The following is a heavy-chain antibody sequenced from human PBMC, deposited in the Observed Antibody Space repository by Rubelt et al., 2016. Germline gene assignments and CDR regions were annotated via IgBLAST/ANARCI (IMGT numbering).Heavy chain of an antibody. CDR3: ARNWGRLFYFDY. Sequence: EVQLVESGGDLVEPGGSLRLSCAASGFTFSSYAMSWVRQAPGKGLEWVSSISSSSSYIYYADSVKGRFTISREHAKNSLYLQRNSLRAEDTAVYYCARNWGRLFYFDYWGQGTLVTVSS. J-gene: IGHJ4*02. CDR1: GFTFSSYA. V-gene: IGHV3-21*01. CDR2: ISSSSSYI. D-gene: IGHD7-27*01.